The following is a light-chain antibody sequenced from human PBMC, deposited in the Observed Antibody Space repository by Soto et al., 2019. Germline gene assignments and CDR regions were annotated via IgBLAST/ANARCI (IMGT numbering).Light chain of an antibody. CDR3: QSYDSSLSGYV. V-gene: IGLV1-40*01. CDR2: GNS. J-gene: IGLJ1*01. Sequence: QSVLTQPPSVSGAPGQRVTISCTGSSSNIGARYDVHWFQQLPDTAPKLLIYGNSNRPSGVPDRFSGSKSGTSASLAITGLQAADEADYYCQSYDSSLSGYVFGTGTKVTVL. CDR1: SSNIGARYD.